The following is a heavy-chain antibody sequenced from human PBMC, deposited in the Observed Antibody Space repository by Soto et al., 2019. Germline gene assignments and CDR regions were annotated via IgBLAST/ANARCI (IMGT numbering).Heavy chain of an antibody. CDR1: GFTFSNYW. CDR3: ARGDCVGGTCYSLAGSFYDYMDV. J-gene: IGHJ6*03. D-gene: IGHD2-15*01. CDR2: INNDGSVS. Sequence: EVQLVESGGGLVQPGGSLRLSCVASGFTFSNYWMYWVRQAPGEGLVWVSRINNDGSVSSYADSVKGRLTISRDNVKNTLYLQMDRLRAEDTSVYYCARGDCVGGTCYSLAGSFYDYMDVWGKGTTVSVFS. V-gene: IGHV3-74*01.